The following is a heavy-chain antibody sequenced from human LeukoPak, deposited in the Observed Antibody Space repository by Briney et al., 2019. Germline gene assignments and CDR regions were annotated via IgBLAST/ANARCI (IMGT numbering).Heavy chain of an antibody. Sequence: GGSLRLSCAASGFTFSSYGMHWVRQAPGKGLDWVAFIRYDGSNKYYADSVKGRFTISRDNSKNTLYLQMNSLRAEDTAVYYCAKDRSDFWSGYAVDYWGQGTLVTVSS. D-gene: IGHD3-3*01. CDR3: AKDRSDFWSGYAVDY. CDR1: GFTFSSYG. J-gene: IGHJ4*02. CDR2: IRYDGSNK. V-gene: IGHV3-30*02.